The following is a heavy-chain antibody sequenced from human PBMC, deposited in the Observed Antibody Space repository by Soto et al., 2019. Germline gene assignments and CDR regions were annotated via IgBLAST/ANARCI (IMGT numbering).Heavy chain of an antibody. J-gene: IGHJ5*02. CDR1: GGTFSSYT. D-gene: IGHD2-2*01. Sequence: GASVKVSCKASGGTFSSYTISWVRQAPGQKFEGMGRIIPILGIANYAQKFQGRVTITADKSTSTAYMELSSLRSEDTAVYYCARDCSSTSCYSRSRAFDPWGQGTLVTV. V-gene: IGHV1-69*04. CDR3: ARDCSSTSCYSRSRAFDP. CDR2: IIPILGIA.